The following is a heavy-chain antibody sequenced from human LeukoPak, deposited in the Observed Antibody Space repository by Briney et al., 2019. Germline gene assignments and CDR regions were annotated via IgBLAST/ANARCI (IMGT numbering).Heavy chain of an antibody. D-gene: IGHD3-16*01. V-gene: IGHV3-7*01. CDR2: INLDGNEV. CDR3: ASGRHDFVH. CDR1: GFAFNTYW. Sequence: GGSLRLSCAASGFAFNTYWMTWVRQAPGRGLEWVSNINLDGNEVHYVDSLKDRFTISRDNARNSLYLQMSSLRAEDTAVYYCASGRHDFVHWGHGTLVTVSS. J-gene: IGHJ4*01.